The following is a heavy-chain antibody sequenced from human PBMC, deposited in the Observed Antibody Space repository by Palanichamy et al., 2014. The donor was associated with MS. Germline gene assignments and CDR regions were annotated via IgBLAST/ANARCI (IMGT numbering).Heavy chain of an antibody. Sequence: QVQLVESGGGVVQPGRSLRLSCAASGFSFSSYGMHWVRQAPGKGLEWVAVIWFDGSNTDYADSVKGRFTISRDNSKNILYLPMNSLRAEDTAVYYCVRRLSYGVDVWGQGTTVTVSS. CDR1: GFSFSSYG. CDR2: IWFDGSNT. V-gene: IGHV3-33*01. D-gene: IGHD2/OR15-2a*01. J-gene: IGHJ6*02. CDR3: VRRLSYGVDV.